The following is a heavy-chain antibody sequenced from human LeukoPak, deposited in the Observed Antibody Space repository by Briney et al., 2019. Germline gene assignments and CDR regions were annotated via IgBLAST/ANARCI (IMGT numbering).Heavy chain of an antibody. CDR2: IYNSGRT. J-gene: IGHJ4*02. CDR1: GFTVGSNY. V-gene: IGHV3-66*01. D-gene: IGHD3-22*01. Sequence: GGSLRLSCAASGFTVGSNYMSWGRVVPGKGLGWVSVIYNSGRTYYSDSVKGRFTISRDNSRNTVYLQMNSLRAEDTAVYYCARESNRGYYLSYWGQGTLVTVSS. CDR3: ARESNRGYYLSY.